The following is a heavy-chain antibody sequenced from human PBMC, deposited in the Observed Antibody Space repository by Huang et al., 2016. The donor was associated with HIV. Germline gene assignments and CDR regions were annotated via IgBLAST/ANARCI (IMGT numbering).Heavy chain of an antibody. V-gene: IGHV1-69*13. J-gene: IGHJ6*03. Sequence: QVNLVQSGAEVRKPGSSVKVSCKASGGTFKKYAISWVRTAPGQGLEGMGASMPREGSAGYAGKFQDRVTLTADGSTNTAYLELDRLTSEDTAVYYCAKVAAGQPFHFYYYMDAWGDGTTVIVSS. CDR2: SMPREGSA. CDR1: GGTFKKYA. D-gene: IGHD3-3*02. CDR3: AKVAAGQPFHFYYYMDA.